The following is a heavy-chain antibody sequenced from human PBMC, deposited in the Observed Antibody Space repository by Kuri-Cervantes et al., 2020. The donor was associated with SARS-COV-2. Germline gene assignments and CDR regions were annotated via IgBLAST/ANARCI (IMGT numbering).Heavy chain of an antibody. J-gene: IGHJ4*02. CDR3: ARGRRYSLPGGLDY. V-gene: IGHV4-34*01. Sequence: SETLSLNCAVYGGSFSGYYWSWIRQPPGKGLEWIGEINHSGSTNYNPSLKSRVTISVDTSKNQFSLKLSSVTAADTAVYYCARGRRYSLPGGLDYWGQGTLVTVSS. D-gene: IGHD3-9*01. CDR2: INHSGST. CDR1: GGSFSGYY.